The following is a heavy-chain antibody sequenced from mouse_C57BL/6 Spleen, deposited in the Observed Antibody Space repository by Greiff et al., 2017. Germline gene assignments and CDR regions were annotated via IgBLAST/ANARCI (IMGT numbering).Heavy chain of an antibody. J-gene: IGHJ2*01. CDR1: GYTFTSYW. CDR2: IYPSDSET. V-gene: IGHV1-61*01. Sequence: QVQLQQPGAELVRPGSSVKLSCKASGYTFTSYWMDWVKQRPGQGLEWIGNIYPSDSETHYNQKFKDKDTLTVDKSSSTAYMQLSSLTSEDSAVYYCGRGCYFGYWGQGTTLTVSS. CDR3: GRGCYFGY.